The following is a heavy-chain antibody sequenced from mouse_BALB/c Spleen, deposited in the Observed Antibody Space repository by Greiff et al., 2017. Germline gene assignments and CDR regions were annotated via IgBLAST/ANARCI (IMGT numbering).Heavy chain of an antibody. J-gene: IGHJ1*01. D-gene: IGHD1-1*01. CDR2: ISYSGST. CDR1: GYSITSDYA. Sequence: EVQLQESGPGLVKPSQSLSLTCTVTGYSITSDYAWNWIRQFPGNKLEWMGYISYSGSTSYNPSLKSRISITRDTSKNQFFLQLNSVTTEDTATYYCARKDYGGYFDVWGAGTTVTVSS. CDR3: ARKDYGGYFDV. V-gene: IGHV3-2*02.